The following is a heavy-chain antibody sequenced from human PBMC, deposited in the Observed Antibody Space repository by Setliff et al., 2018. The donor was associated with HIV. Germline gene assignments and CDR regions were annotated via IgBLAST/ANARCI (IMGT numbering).Heavy chain of an antibody. CDR2: IYWDDDK. D-gene: IGHD3-3*02. CDR3: AHILQDPPSHFYYYFYMDV. Sequence: SGPTLVNPPQTLTLTCTFSGFSLSATSMGVGWVRQPPGKALEWLALIYWDDDKRYSPSLESRLTITKDTSKNRLVLTMTNMDPVDTATYYCAHILQDPPSHFYYYFYMDVWGKGTTVTVSS. V-gene: IGHV2-5*02. J-gene: IGHJ6*03. CDR1: GFSLSATSMG.